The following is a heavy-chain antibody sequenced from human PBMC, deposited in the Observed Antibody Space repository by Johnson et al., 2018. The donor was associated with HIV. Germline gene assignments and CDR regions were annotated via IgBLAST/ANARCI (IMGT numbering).Heavy chain of an antibody. J-gene: IGHJ3*02. Sequence: QVQLVESGGGLVQPGGSLRLSCAASGFTFSSYAMSWVRQAPGKGLEWVAVIWYDGSNKYYADSVKGRFTISRDNSKNTLYLQMNSRRAEDTAVYYCARDRSSGWYGRVDAFDIWGQGTMVTVSS. CDR1: GFTFSSYA. V-gene: IGHV3-30*04. CDR3: ARDRSSGWYGRVDAFDI. D-gene: IGHD6-19*01. CDR2: IWYDGSNK.